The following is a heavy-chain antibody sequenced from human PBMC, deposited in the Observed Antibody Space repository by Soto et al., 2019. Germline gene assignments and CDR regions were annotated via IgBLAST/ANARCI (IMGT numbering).Heavy chain of an antibody. Sequence: SETLSLTCAVYGGSFSGYYWSWIRQPPGKGLEWIGEINHSGSTNYNPSLKSRVTISVDTSKNQFSLKLSSVTAADTAVYYCARAGVGATWFDYWGQGTLVTVYS. J-gene: IGHJ4*02. CDR3: ARAGVGATWFDY. D-gene: IGHD1-26*01. V-gene: IGHV4-34*01. CDR2: INHSGST. CDR1: GGSFSGYY.